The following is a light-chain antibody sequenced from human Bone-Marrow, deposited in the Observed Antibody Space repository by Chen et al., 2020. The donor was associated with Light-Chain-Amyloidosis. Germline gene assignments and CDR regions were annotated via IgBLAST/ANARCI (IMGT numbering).Light chain of an antibody. CDR1: SSDVGGDNH. J-gene: IGLJ1*01. CDR2: EVT. V-gene: IGLV2-14*01. Sequence: QSALTQPASVSGSPGQSITISCTGTSSDVGGDNHVSWYQQHPDKAPTLMIYEVTNRPSWVPARFSGSKADNTASLTISGLQTEDEADYFCSSYTITNTLVFGSGTRVTVL. CDR3: SSYTITNTLV.